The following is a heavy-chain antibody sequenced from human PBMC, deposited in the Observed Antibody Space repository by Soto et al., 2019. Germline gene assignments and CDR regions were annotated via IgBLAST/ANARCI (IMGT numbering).Heavy chain of an antibody. V-gene: IGHV1-18*01. CDR1: GYTFTSYG. D-gene: IGHD1-20*01. CDR3: ARGDNWPYYFDY. J-gene: IGHJ4*02. CDR2: ISAYNGNT. Sequence: APMKGSCKGSGYTFTSYGVSWVRQAPGQGLEWMGWISAYNGNTNYAQKLQGRVTMTTDTSTSTAYMELRSLRSDDTAVYYCARGDNWPYYFDYWGQGTRVTVSS.